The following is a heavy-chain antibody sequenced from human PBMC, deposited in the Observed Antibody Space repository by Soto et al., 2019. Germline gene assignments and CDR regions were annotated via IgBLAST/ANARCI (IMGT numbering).Heavy chain of an antibody. D-gene: IGHD3-10*01. J-gene: IGHJ6*02. Sequence: LRVSCAASGFTFSNAWMSWVRQAPGKGLGWVGRIKSKTDGGTTDYAAPVKGRFTISRDDSKNTLYLLMNSLKTEDTAVYYCTTSYGSGSYYYYYGMDVWGQGTTVTVSS. V-gene: IGHV3-15*01. CDR2: IKSKTDGGTT. CDR3: TTSYGSGSYYYYYGMDV. CDR1: GFTFSNAW.